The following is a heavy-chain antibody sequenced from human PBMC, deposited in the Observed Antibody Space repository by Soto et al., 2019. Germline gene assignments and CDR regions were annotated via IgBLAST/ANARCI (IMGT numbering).Heavy chain of an antibody. D-gene: IGHD2-15*01. J-gene: IGHJ4*02. CDR3: ARAPGFCSGGSCNSVCFDY. CDR1: GDSISSGTYY. Sequence: QVQLQESDPGLVTPSQTLSLTCTVSGDSISSGTYYWNWIRQHPGKGLEWIGYIHYSGSTYYNTSPKSPVTISVDTSKNQFSLKLSSVTAVNTAAYFCARAPGFCSGGSCNSVCFDYWGQGTLVTVSS. V-gene: IGHV4-31*01. CDR2: IHYSGST.